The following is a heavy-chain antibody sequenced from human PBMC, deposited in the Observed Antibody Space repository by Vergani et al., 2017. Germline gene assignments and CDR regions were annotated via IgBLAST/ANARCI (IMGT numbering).Heavy chain of an antibody. V-gene: IGHV1-46*01. Sequence: VQLVQSGAEVKKPGASVKVSCKASGYTFTSYYMHWVRQAPGQGLEWMGIINPSGGSKSYAQKFQGRVTMTRDTSTSTVYMELSSLRSEDTAVYYCVVGVPAAVSPFDYWGQGTLVTVSA. CDR1: GYTFTSYY. D-gene: IGHD2-2*01. CDR2: INPSGGSK. CDR3: VVGVPAAVSPFDY. J-gene: IGHJ4*02.